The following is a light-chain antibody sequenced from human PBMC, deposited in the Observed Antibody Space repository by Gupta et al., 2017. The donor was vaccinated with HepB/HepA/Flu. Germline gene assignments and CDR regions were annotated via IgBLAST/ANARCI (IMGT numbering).Light chain of an antibody. V-gene: IGLV2-14*01. CDR3: SSFTISSTVV. Sequence: SALTPPASVSGSPGQSITISCTGTSSDVGGYNYVSWYQQHPGKVPKVMIYDVSNRPSGISNRFSGSKSGNTASLTISGLQAEDEADYYCSSFTISSTVVFGGGTKLTVL. J-gene: IGLJ2*01. CDR2: DVS. CDR1: SSDVGGYNY.